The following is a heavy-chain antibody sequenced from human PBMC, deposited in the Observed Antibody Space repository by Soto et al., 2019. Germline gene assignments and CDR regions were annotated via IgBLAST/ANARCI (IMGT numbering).Heavy chain of an antibody. J-gene: IGHJ4*02. Sequence: PGGSLRLSCAASGFTFSDYYMSWIRQAPGKGLEWVSYISSSGSTIYYADSVKGRFTISRDNAKNSLYLQMNSLRAEDTAVYYCARTSYNWNYKPLPHYFDYWGQGTLVTVSS. D-gene: IGHD1-7*01. CDR3: ARTSYNWNYKPLPHYFDY. CDR1: GFTFSDYY. CDR2: ISSSGSTI. V-gene: IGHV3-11*01.